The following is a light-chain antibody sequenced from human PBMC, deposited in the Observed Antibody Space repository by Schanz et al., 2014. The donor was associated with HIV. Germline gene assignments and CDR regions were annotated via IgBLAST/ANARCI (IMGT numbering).Light chain of an antibody. CDR2: DVN. CDR3: SSYTSSSTRV. V-gene: IGLV2-14*03. J-gene: IGLJ2*01. CDR1: GTDIGDDNY. Sequence: QSVLAQPASMSASPGQSITISCVGSGTDIGDDNYVSWYQHHPGTAPKLLIFDVNIRPSGVSNRFSGSKSGNTASLTISGLQAEDEADYYCSSYTSSSTRVFGGGTKLTVL.